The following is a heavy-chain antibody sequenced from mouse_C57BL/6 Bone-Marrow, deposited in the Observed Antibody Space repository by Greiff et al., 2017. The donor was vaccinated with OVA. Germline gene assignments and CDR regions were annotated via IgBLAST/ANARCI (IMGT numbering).Heavy chain of an antibody. J-gene: IGHJ3*01. CDR2: INPNNGGT. D-gene: IGHD1-2*01. Sequence: EVQLQQSGPELVKPGASVKIPCKASGYTFTDYNMDWVKQSHGKSLEWIGDINPNNGGTIYNQKFKGKATLTVDKSASTAYMELRSLTSEDTAVYYWAGRLSYGPAWLAYWGQGTLVTVSA. CDR1: GYTFTDYN. V-gene: IGHV1-18*01. CDR3: AGRLSYGPAWLAY.